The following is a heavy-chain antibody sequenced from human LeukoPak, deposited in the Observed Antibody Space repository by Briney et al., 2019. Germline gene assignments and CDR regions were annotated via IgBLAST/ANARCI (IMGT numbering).Heavy chain of an antibody. V-gene: IGHV1-2*06. J-gene: IGHJ3*02. Sequence: ASVKVSCKASGYTFTGYYMHWVRQAPGQGLEWMGRINPNSGGTNYAQKFQGRVTMTRDTSISTAYMELSRLRSDDTAVYYCASYYYDSSGYFLGDAFDIWGQGTMVTASS. CDR1: GYTFTGYY. D-gene: IGHD3-22*01. CDR2: INPNSGGT. CDR3: ASYYYDSSGYFLGDAFDI.